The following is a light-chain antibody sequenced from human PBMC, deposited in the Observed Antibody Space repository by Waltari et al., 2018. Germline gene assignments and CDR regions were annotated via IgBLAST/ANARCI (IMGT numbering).Light chain of an antibody. CDR3: AAWDDSLSAYVV. Sequence: QSVLTQPPSASGTPGQRVTISCSGRRSNIGSNYVYWYQQLPGTAPNLLIYRNNQRPSGVPDRFSGSKSGTSASLAISGLRSEDEADYYCAAWDDSLSAYVVFGGGTKLTVL. V-gene: IGLV1-47*01. J-gene: IGLJ2*01. CDR2: RNN. CDR1: RSNIGSNY.